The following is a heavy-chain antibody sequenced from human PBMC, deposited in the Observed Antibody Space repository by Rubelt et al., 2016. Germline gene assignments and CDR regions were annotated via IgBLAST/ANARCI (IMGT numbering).Heavy chain of an antibody. CDR2: IYYSGST. D-gene: IGHD1-26*01. CDR3: ARGPQWELPTYDY. Sequence: QVQLQESGPGLVKPSETLSLTCTVSGGSMSYYYWSWIRQSPGKGLEWIGNIYYSGSTNYNSSLKSRVTVSVDTSKNQFSLKLTSGTAADAAVYYCARGPQWELPTYDYWGQGILVTVSS. V-gene: IGHV4-59*01. J-gene: IGHJ4*02. CDR1: GGSMSYYY.